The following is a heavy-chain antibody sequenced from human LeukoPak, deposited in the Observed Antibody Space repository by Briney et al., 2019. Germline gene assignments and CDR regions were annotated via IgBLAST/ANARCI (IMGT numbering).Heavy chain of an antibody. CDR3: ARVEGMFGYLDY. D-gene: IGHD3-10*02. Sequence: PGGSLRLSCAASGFTFSSYSMNWVRQAPGKGLEWVSSISSSSSYIYYADSVKGRFTISRDNAKNSLYLQMNSLRAEDTAVYYCARVEGMFGYLDYWGQGTLVTVSS. CDR1: GFTFSSYS. J-gene: IGHJ4*02. CDR2: ISSSSSYI. V-gene: IGHV3-21*01.